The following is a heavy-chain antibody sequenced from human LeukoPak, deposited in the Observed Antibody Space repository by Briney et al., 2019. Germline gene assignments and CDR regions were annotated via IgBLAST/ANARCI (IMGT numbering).Heavy chain of an antibody. CDR1: GGSISSYY. V-gene: IGHV4-4*07. CDR2: IYTSGST. J-gene: IGHJ5*02. CDR3: VRGRYSSGWFKDKNWFDP. Sequence: SETLSLTCTVSGGSISSYYWSWIRQPTGKGLEWIGRIYTSGSTNYNPSLKSRVTMSVDTSKNQFSLKLSSVTAADTAVYYCVRGRYSSGWFKDKNWFDPWGQGIPVTVSS. D-gene: IGHD6-19*01.